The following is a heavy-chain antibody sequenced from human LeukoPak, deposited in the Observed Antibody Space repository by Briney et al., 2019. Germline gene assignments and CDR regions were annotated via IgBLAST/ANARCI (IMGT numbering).Heavy chain of an antibody. CDR3: ARLVGYYESSGDDY. J-gene: IGHJ4*02. CDR1: GGSISSSSYY. Sequence: LETPCLTCTVSGGSISSSSYYSGWIRQPPGKGLEWIGSIYYSGSTYYNPSLKSRVTTSVDTSKNQFSLKLSSVTAADTAVYYCARLVGYYESSGDDYWGQGTLVTVSS. CDR2: IYYSGST. D-gene: IGHD3-22*01. V-gene: IGHV4-39*07.